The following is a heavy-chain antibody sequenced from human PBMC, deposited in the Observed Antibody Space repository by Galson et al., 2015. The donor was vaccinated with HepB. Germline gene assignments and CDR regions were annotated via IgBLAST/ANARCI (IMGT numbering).Heavy chain of an antibody. CDR1: GGTFSNFD. Sequence: SVKVSCKASGGTFSNFDITWVRQAPGQGLVWVGGIIPIFGTPKYAQKFQGRVTITADEITATAYMELSSLTSDDTAVYYCARDTSDSFDPWGQGTLVIVSS. D-gene: IGHD3-3*01. V-gene: IGHV1-69*13. CDR3: ARDTSDSFDP. J-gene: IGHJ5*02. CDR2: IIPIFGTP.